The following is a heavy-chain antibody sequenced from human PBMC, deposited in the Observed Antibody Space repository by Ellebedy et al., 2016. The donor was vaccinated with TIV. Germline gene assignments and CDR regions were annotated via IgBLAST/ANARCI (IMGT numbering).Heavy chain of an antibody. V-gene: IGHV1-3*01. CDR3: ARSGDAWGIDF. CDR1: GYAFTHYG. CDR2: INGGDGYP. J-gene: IGHJ4*02. D-gene: IGHD3-16*01. Sequence: AASVKVSCKASGYAFTHYGLHWVRQAPGQGLEWMAWINGGDGYPKYSWKFQGRVSFTRDTSATTAYMELSSLTSEDTAVYDCARSGDAWGIDFWGQGTLVTVSS.